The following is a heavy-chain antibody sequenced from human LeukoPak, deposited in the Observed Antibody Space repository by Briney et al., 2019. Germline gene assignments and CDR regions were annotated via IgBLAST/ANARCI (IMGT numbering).Heavy chain of an antibody. CDR3: ARGRSIVGTTTYYFDY. V-gene: IGHV4-39*01. J-gene: IGHJ4*02. Sequence: PSETLSLTCTVSGGSISSSSYYWGWIRQPPGKGLEWIGTIYYSGSTHYNPSLKSRVTISVDTSKNQFSLKLSSVTAADTAVYYSARGRSIVGTTTYYFDYWGQGTLVTVSS. CDR2: IYYSGST. CDR1: GGSISSSSYY. D-gene: IGHD1-26*01.